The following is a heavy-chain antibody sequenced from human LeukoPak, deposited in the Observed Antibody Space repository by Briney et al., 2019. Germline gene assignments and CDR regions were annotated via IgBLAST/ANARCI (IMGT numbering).Heavy chain of an antibody. CDR2: IDPSDSYT. CDR3: ARGEMTTVTTRGIYYFDY. V-gene: IGHV5-10-1*01. D-gene: IGHD4-17*01. Sequence: GESLRISSKGSGXSFTSYCISWVRQMPGKGLEWMGRIDPSDSYTNFSPSFQGHVTISADKSISTASLQWISLKASDTAMYYCARGEMTTVTTRGIYYFDYWGQGTLVTVSS. CDR1: GXSFTSYC. J-gene: IGHJ4*02.